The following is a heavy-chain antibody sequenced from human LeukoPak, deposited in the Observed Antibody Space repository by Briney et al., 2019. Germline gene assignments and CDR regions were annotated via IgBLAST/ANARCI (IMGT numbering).Heavy chain of an antibody. J-gene: IGHJ4*02. CDR2: IYHSGST. D-gene: IGHD3-22*01. CDR3: ARAPRDSSSSNYMRRFDY. V-gene: IGHV4-38-2*01. CDR1: GYSISSDNY. Sequence: KSSETLPLTCAVSGYSISSDNYWVWIRQPPGQGLEWTGGIYHSGSTYYNPSLKSRVTMSVDTSKNQFSLKLSSVTAADTAVYYCARAPRDSSSSNYMRRFDYWGQGTLVTVSS.